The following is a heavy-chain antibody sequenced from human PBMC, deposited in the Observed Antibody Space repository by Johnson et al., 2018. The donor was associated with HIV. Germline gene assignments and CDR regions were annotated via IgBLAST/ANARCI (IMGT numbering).Heavy chain of an antibody. D-gene: IGHD3-10*01. J-gene: IGHJ3*01. CDR3: ARDAYYGSGSYSQRNTFDV. Sequence: QVLVVESAGGVVQPGRSPRLSSAASGFTLSNYAMHCVRLALGKGLVWLAVIDIVGSTYYAVSVKVRLSVSTDNSKNTLYLQMDSMRPEDTAVYYCARDAYYGSGSYSQRNTFDVWGQGTMVAVSS. CDR2: IDIVGST. V-gene: IGHV3-30*04. CDR1: GFTLSNYA.